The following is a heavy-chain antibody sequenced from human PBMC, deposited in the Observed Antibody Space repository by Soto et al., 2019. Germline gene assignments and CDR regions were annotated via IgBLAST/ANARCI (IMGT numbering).Heavy chain of an antibody. D-gene: IGHD5-12*01. CDR3: ARAHPFRVATMSSDC. Sequence: QVQLAQSGGEVKKLGASLKVSCKASGYTFTNYGISWVRQAPGQGLEWMGWISPYNGHTNSAQKFQDRMSMTTDTSTATAYMELRSLRTDDTAVDYFARAHPFRVATMSSDCWGQGTLVSVSS. V-gene: IGHV1-18*01. J-gene: IGHJ4*02. CDR2: ISPYNGHT. CDR1: GYTFTNYG.